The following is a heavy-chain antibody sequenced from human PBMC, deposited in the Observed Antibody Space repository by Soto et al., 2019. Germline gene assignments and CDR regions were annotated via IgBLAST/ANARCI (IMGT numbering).Heavy chain of an antibody. CDR2: ISAYNGNT. J-gene: IGHJ6*02. CDR1: GYTFTSYG. CDR3: ARKGAGKVDYYYGMDV. V-gene: IGHV1-18*01. D-gene: IGHD1-26*01. Sequence: QVQLVQSGAEVKKPGASVKVSCKASGYTFTSYGISWVRQAPGQGLEWMGWISAYNGNTNYAQKLQGRVTMTTDTSTRTAYMELRSLRSDDTAVYYCARKGAGKVDYYYGMDVWGQGTTVTVSS.